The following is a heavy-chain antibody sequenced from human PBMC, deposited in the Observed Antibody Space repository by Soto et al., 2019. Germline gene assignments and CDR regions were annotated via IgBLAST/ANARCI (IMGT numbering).Heavy chain of an antibody. CDR1: GFTVSSNY. V-gene: IGHV3-66*01. CDR2: IYSGGST. Sequence: GGSLRLSCAASGFTVSSNYMSWVRQAPGKGLEWVSVIYSGGSTYYADSVKGRFTISRDNSKNTLYLQMNSLRAEDTAVYYCARYYTSDMLSYYMDVWGKGTTVTVSS. J-gene: IGHJ6*03. D-gene: IGHD1-26*01. CDR3: ARYYTSDMLSYYMDV.